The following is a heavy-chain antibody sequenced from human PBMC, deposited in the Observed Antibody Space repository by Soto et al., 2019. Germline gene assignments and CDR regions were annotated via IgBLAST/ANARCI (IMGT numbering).Heavy chain of an antibody. CDR1: GYTFTSYG. Sequence: QVQLVQSGAEVKKPGASVKVSCKASGYTFTSYGISWVRQAPGQGLEWMGWISAYNGNTNYAQKLQGRVTMTTDTSTSTAYMELRSLRSDDTAVYYCARDRRVPGTIYYYYYGMDVWGQGTTVTVSS. V-gene: IGHV1-18*04. CDR2: ISAYNGNT. CDR3: ARDRRVPGTIYYYYYGMDV. D-gene: IGHD2-2*01. J-gene: IGHJ6*02.